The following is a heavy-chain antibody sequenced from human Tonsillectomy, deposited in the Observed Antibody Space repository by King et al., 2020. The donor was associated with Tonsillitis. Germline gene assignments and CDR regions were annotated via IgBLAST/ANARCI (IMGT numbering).Heavy chain of an antibody. V-gene: IGHV3-72*01. Sequence: VQLVESGGGLVQPGGSLTLSCAASGFTFSDHYMDWVRQAPGKGLEWVGRPRNKANSYTTEYAAAVKGRFTISRDESKNSLYLQMNSLKTEDTAVYYCTADTSGYYEYWGQGTLVTVSS. D-gene: IGHD3-22*01. CDR1: GFTFSDHY. CDR2: PRNKANSYTT. CDR3: TADTSGYYEY. J-gene: IGHJ4*02.